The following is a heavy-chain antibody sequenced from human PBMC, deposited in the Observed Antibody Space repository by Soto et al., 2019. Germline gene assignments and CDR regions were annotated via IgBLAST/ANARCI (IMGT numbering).Heavy chain of an antibody. CDR2: IFPDDSDT. Sequence: GESLKISCEGSGYDFANYCIAWLRQIPVKGPEWMGIIFPDDSDTKYSPSFQGQVTISADRSISTAYLQWSSLKASDSAMYYCRRLDDSGTVIDYWAQGTLVTVSS. V-gene: IGHV5-51*01. CDR3: RRLDDSGTVIDY. J-gene: IGHJ4*02. D-gene: IGHD1-26*01. CDR1: GYDFANYC.